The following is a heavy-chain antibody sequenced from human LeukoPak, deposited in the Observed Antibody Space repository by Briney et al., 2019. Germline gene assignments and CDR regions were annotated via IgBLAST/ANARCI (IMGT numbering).Heavy chain of an antibody. J-gene: IGHJ4*02. V-gene: IGHV4-34*01. Sequence: PSETLSLTCAVHGVSFSGYHWNWVRQFPGKGLEWIGEINDRGLTNYNPPLESRVTIFADTSKKQFSLKLTSVTAADTAYYYGARHPTTVFQISYYFDFWGQGTLVTVSS. CDR2: INDRGLT. CDR3: ARHPTTVFQISYYFDF. D-gene: IGHD4-11*01. CDR1: GVSFSGYH.